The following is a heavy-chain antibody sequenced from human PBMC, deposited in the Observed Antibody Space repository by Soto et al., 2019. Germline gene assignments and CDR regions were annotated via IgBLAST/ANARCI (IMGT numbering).Heavy chain of an antibody. CDR2: ISRSGRGSA. Sequence: EVQLLESGGALVQPGGSLRLSCAASGFTFNSYVMTWVRQAPGEGLEWVSSISRSGRGSAYYADSVKGRFTISRDNSEDTLFLQMNNLRDEDTALYYCARGRDIDSSDNWVANLPFDHWGRGTLVTVSS. V-gene: IGHV3-23*01. CDR1: GFTFNSYV. CDR3: ARGRDIDSSDNWVANLPFDH. D-gene: IGHD3-22*01. J-gene: IGHJ4*02.